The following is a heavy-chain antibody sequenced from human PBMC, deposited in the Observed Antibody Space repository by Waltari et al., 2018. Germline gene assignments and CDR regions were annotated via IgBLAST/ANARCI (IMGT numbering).Heavy chain of an antibody. D-gene: IGHD2-15*01. J-gene: IGHJ5*02. CDR1: GGSISGNHSY. CDR2: ILYSGIT. CDR3: ARGLCADVANCYSGTNNFFDP. V-gene: IGHV4-39*01. Sequence: QLQLQESGPGLVKPSETLSLTCVVSGGSISGNHSYWGWIRQPPGKGLEWIASILYSGITYYNPALMRRVSISVDTSQNQFSLRLSSLTAADTAIYYCARGLCADVANCYSGTNNFFDPWGQGTLVTVSS.